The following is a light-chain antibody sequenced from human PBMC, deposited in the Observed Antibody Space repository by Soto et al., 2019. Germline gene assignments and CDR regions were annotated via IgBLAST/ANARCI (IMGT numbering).Light chain of an antibody. CDR1: QGISSA. CDR3: QQFNSYPLT. Sequence: AIQLTQSPSSLSASAGDRVTITCRASQGISSALAWYQQKPGKAPKLLIYDASCLESGVPSRFSGSGSGTDFTLTISSLQPEDVATYYCQQFNSYPLTFGQGTRLEIK. J-gene: IGKJ5*01. CDR2: DAS. V-gene: IGKV1-13*02.